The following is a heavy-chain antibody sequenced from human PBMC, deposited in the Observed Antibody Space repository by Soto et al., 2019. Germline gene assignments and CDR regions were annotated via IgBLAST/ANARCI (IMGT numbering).Heavy chain of an antibody. J-gene: IGHJ4*02. D-gene: IGHD2-2*01. CDR1: GFTFSNFA. CDR3: AKGPTLVFPQLGN. V-gene: IGHV3-23*01. CDR2: ISGGATST. Sequence: EVQLLESGGGLVQPGGSLRLSCAASGFTFSNFAMSWVRQAPGKGLEWVSAISGGATSTYYADIVKGRFTISRDNSKNTLSLQMNGPRVEDTALYYCAKGPTLVFPQLGNWGPGTLVTVSP.